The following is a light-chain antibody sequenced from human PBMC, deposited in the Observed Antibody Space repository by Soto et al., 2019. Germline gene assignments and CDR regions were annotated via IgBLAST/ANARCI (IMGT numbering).Light chain of an antibody. V-gene: IGLV2-8*01. J-gene: IGLJ1*01. CDR3: SSHAGSNSASV. Sequence: QSVLNQPPPASRSPGQSVAISFPGTNSDFGAYNYVTWYQQHPGKAPKVIISEVTKRPSGVPDRFSGSKSGNTASLTVSGLQAEDEADYYCSSHAGSNSASVFGTGTRSTS. CDR1: NSDFGAYNY. CDR2: EVT.